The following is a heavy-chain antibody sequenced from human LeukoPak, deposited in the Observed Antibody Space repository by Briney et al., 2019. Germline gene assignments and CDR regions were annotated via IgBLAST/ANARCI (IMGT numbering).Heavy chain of an antibody. CDR1: GFTFSSYG. CDR3: AKELLIVVVPAAMSGLDY. V-gene: IGHV3-30*02. Sequence: GSLRLSCAASGFTFSSYGMHWVRQAPGKGLEWVAFIRYDGSNKYYADSVKGRFTISRDNSKNTLYLQMNSLRAEDTAVYYCAKELLIVVVPAAMSGLDYWGQGTLVTVSS. CDR2: IRYDGSNK. D-gene: IGHD2-2*01. J-gene: IGHJ4*02.